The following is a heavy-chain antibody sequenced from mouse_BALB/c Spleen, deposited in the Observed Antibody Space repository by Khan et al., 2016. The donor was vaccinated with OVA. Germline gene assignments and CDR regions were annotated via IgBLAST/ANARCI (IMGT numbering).Heavy chain of an antibody. CDR2: IRSKSNNYAT. Sequence: EVQLVESGGELVQPKGSLKLSCAASGFTFNTYAMNWVRQAPGKDLEWVARIRSKSNNYATYYADSVKDRFTISRDDSQSMLYLQMNNLKTEDTASYYCVRLGFDDGYWYFDVWGAGTTVTVSS. CDR1: GFTFNTYA. J-gene: IGHJ1*01. D-gene: IGHD2-3*01. V-gene: IGHV10-1*02. CDR3: VRLGFDDGYWYFDV.